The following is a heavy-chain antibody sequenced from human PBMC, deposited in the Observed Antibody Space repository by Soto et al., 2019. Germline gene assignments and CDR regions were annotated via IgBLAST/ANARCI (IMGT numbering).Heavy chain of an antibody. Sequence: QVQLQASGPGLVKPSGTLSLTCAVSGDSISNSRWWTWVRQPPGKGLEWIGDIFHSGDTNYNPSLKSRVFISVDKSQNQFSLKVSSVTAADTAVYYFAYSTGWYRHDVWGQGTLVTVSS. CDR1: GDSISNSRW. J-gene: IGHJ3*01. CDR2: IFHSGDT. D-gene: IGHD6-19*01. V-gene: IGHV4-4*02. CDR3: AYSTGWYRHDV.